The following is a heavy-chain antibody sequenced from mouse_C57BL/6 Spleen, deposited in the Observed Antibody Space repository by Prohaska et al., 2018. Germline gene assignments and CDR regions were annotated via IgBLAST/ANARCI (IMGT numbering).Heavy chain of an antibody. V-gene: IGHV1-55*01. CDR2: IYPGSGST. J-gene: IGHJ2*01. CDR3: ARAPQLAPDY. D-gene: IGHD4-1*02. Sequence: INWVKQRPGQGLEWIGDIYPGSGSTNYNEKFKSKATLTVDTSSSTAYMQLSSLTSEDSAVYYCARAPQLAPDYWGQGTTLTVSS.